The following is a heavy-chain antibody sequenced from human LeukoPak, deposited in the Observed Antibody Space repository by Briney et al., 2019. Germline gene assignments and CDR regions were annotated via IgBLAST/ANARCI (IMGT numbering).Heavy chain of an antibody. CDR2: ISGGGGST. D-gene: IGHD2-15*01. Sequence: PGGSLRLSCAASGFTFSNYAMSWVRQAPGKGLEWVSGISGGGGSTFYADSVKGRFTISRDNSKNTLYLQMNSLRAEDTAVYYCGKVYCSGGSCYPGTGAFDIWGQGTMVTVSS. CDR1: GFTFSNYA. J-gene: IGHJ3*02. V-gene: IGHV3-23*01. CDR3: GKVYCSGGSCYPGTGAFDI.